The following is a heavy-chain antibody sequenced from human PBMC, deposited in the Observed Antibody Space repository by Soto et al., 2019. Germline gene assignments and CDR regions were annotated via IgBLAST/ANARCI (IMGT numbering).Heavy chain of an antibody. J-gene: IGHJ4*02. CDR2: ISGSGDYT. V-gene: IGHV3-23*01. CDR3: AKAPLRPYYFDS. Sequence: EVQLLDSGGGLVQPGGSLRLSCAAAGFTFINYAMNFVRQAPWKGLAWVSTISGSGDYTSYADCVKGRFSISRDNSKNTLFLQMNSLRAEDTAVYYCAKAPLRPYYFDSWCQRTLVTVSS. CDR1: GFTFINYA.